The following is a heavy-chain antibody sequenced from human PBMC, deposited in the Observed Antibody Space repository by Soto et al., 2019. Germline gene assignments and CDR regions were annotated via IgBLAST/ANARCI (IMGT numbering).Heavy chain of an antibody. Sequence: ASVKVSCKASGYTFTSYGISWVRQAPGQGLEWMGWISAYNGNTNYAQKLQGRVTMTTDTSTSTAYMELRSLRSDDTAVYYCARDDVQLERQDDAFDIWGQGTMVTV. D-gene: IGHD1-1*01. CDR1: GYTFTSYG. J-gene: IGHJ3*02. CDR3: ARDDVQLERQDDAFDI. V-gene: IGHV1-18*01. CDR2: ISAYNGNT.